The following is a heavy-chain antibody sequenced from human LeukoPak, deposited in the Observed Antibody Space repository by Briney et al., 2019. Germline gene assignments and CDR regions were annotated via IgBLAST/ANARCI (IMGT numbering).Heavy chain of an antibody. CDR2: IWYGGSNK. CDR3: ARIDAFDI. J-gene: IGHJ3*02. V-gene: IGHV3-33*01. Sequence: GRSLRLSCAASGFNFFTYGMHWVRQAPGKGLEWVAVIWYGGSNKYYADSVKGRFTISRDNAKNSLYLQMNSLRAEDTAVYFCARIDAFDIWGQGTMVTVSS. CDR1: GFNFFTYG.